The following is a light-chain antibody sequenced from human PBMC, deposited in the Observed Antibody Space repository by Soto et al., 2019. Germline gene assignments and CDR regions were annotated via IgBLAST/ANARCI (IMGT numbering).Light chain of an antibody. CDR2: LNSDGSH. Sequence: QPVLTQSPSASASLGASVKLTCTLSSGHSSYAIAWHQQQPEKGPRYLMKLNSDGSHSKGDGIPDRFSGSSSGAECYLTISSLQSEDEADYYCQTWGTGINWVFGGGTKLTVL. CDR3: QTWGTGINWV. CDR1: SGHSSYA. V-gene: IGLV4-69*01. J-gene: IGLJ3*02.